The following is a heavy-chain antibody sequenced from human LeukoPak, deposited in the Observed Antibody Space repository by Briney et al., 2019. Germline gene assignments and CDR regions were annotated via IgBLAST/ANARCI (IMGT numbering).Heavy chain of an antibody. CDR1: GGTFSSYA. CDR3: ARADYDSSGYYYEGYFDY. V-gene: IGHV1-69*05. J-gene: IGHJ4*02. D-gene: IGHD3-22*01. CDR2: IIPIFGTA. Sequence: GASVKVSCKASGGTFSSYAISWVRQAPGQGLEWMGRIIPIFGTANYAQKFQGRVTITTDESTSTAYMELSSLRSEDTAVCYCARADYDSSGYYYEGYFDYWGQGTLVTVSS.